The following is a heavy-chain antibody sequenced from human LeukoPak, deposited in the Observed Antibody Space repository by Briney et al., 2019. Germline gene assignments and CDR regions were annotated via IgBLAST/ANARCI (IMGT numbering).Heavy chain of an antibody. CDR1: GGSISSQY. J-gene: IGHJ3*02. D-gene: IGHD3-22*01. Sequence: PSETLSLTCTVSGGSISSQYRSWIRQPPGKGLEWIGYIYYSGTTKYNPSLQSRVAISLETSENNFSLKLTSVTAADTAVYYCARLLDNDSSGYPDTFDMWGQGTVVTVSS. CDR3: ARLLDNDSSGYPDTFDM. CDR2: IYYSGTT. V-gene: IGHV4-59*11.